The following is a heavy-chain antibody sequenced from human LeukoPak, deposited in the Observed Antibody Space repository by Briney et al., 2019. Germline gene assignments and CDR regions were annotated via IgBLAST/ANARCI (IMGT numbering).Heavy chain of an antibody. Sequence: SQTLSLTCTVSGGSISSGGYYWSWIRQPPGKGLEWIGYIYHSGSTYYNPSLKSRVTISVDRSKNQFSLKLSSVTAADTAVYYCARDTNSGGSEFDYWGQGTLVTVSS. J-gene: IGHJ4*02. V-gene: IGHV4-30-2*01. CDR1: GGSISSGGYY. D-gene: IGHD3-16*01. CDR2: IYHSGST. CDR3: ARDTNSGGSEFDY.